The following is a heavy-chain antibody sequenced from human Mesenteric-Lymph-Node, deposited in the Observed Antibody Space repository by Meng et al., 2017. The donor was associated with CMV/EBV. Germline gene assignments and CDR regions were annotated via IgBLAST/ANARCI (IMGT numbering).Heavy chain of an antibody. CDR3: AKCLYQLLYCSMYFDY. Sequence: GGSLRLSCAASGFTFSSYGMHWVRQAPGKGLEWVAFIRYDGSNKYYADSVKGRFTISRDNSKNTLYLKMNRLRAEDTAVYYCAKCLYQLLYCSMYFDYWGQGTLVTVSS. V-gene: IGHV3-30*02. J-gene: IGHJ4*02. CDR2: IRYDGSNK. CDR1: GFTFSSYG. D-gene: IGHD2-2*01.